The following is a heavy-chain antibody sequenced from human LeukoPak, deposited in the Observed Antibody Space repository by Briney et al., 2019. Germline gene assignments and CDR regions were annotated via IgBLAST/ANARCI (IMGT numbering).Heavy chain of an antibody. V-gene: IGHV3-23*01. D-gene: IGHD6-19*01. CDR3: AKGGNGQWRYYYYGMDV. J-gene: IGHJ6*02. CDR1: GFTFSNYA. Sequence: GGSLSLSCAASGFTFSNYAMSWVRQAPGKGLEWVSTISGSGGSTYYADSVKGRFTISRDNSKNTLYLQMNSLRAEDTAVYYCAKGGNGQWRYYYYGMDVWGQGTTVTVSS. CDR2: ISGSGGST.